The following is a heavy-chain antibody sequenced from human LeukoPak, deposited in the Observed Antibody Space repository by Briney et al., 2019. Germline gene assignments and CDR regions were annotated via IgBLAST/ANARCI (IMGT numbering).Heavy chain of an antibody. Sequence: PGGSLRLSCAASGFTFSSYSMNWVRQAPGKGLEWVANIKQDGSEKYYVDSVKGRFTISRDNAKNSLYLQMNSLRAEDTAVYYCARPSSGWAGDYWGQGTLVTVSS. CDR1: GFTFSSYS. D-gene: IGHD6-19*01. J-gene: IGHJ4*02. CDR3: ARPSSGWAGDY. CDR2: IKQDGSEK. V-gene: IGHV3-7*01.